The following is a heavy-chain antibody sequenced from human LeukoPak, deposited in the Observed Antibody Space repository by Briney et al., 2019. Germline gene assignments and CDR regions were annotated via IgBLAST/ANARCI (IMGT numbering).Heavy chain of an antibody. CDR1: GYTFTSYI. J-gene: IGHJ6*03. CDR3: ARDRHIAAAVYYYYMDV. V-gene: IGHV1-18*01. CDR2: INAYNGNT. Sequence: SVKVSCKASGYTFTSYIISWLRQAPGQGLEWMGWINAYNGNTDYAQRVQGRVTMTTDTSTSTAYMEVRSLRSDDTAVYYCARDRHIAAAVYYYYMDVWGKGTPVTVSS. D-gene: IGHD6-13*01.